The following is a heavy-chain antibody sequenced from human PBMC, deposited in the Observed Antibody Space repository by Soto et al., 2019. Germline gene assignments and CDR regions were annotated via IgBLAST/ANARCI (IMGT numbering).Heavy chain of an antibody. CDR2: ISPDGSDT. V-gene: IGHV3-7*05. Sequence: GGSLRLSCAASGFTIDSYWMSWVRQAQGKGLEWVAHISPDGSDTYCVDSVRGRFTVSRDNAKNSPYLQMNSLRAEDTAVYYCVRDNRFLGLWGRGTLVTVSS. CDR3: VRDNRFLGL. J-gene: IGHJ2*01. CDR1: GFTIDSYW.